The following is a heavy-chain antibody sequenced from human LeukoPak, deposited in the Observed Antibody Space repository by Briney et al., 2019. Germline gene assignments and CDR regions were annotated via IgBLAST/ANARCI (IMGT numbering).Heavy chain of an antibody. CDR1: GGSFSGYY. V-gene: IGHV4-34*01. Sequence: SETLSLTCAVYGGSFSGYYWSWIRQPPGKGLEWIGEINHSGSTNYNPSLKSRVTISVDTSKNQFSLKLSSVTAADTAVYYCARVGALWFGELLQPAFADYWGQGTLVTVSS. CDR2: INHSGST. J-gene: IGHJ4*02. D-gene: IGHD3-10*01. CDR3: ARVGALWFGELLQPAFADY.